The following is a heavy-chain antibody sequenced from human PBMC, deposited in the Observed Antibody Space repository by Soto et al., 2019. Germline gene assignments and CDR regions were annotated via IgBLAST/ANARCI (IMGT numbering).Heavy chain of an antibody. Sequence: QVHLQESGPRLVRPSGTLVLTCAVSGDSLSSDKWWTWVRQPPGKGLEWIGEISHRGSTNYSPSLKSRLSLSVDTTKTQFSLRRTSVTAADTAVYYCAAVPLTSGVVSGRFDPWGQGIKVTVSS. CDR2: ISHRGST. CDR1: GDSLSSDKW. CDR3: AAVPLTSGVVSGRFDP. D-gene: IGHD3-3*01. J-gene: IGHJ5*02. V-gene: IGHV4-4*02.